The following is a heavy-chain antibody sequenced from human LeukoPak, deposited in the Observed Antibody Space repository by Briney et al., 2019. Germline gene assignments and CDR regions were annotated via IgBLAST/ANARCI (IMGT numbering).Heavy chain of an antibody. CDR2: VDRDGRST. J-gene: IGHJ4*02. CDR1: GFTFGSHW. CDR3: ARASQRLFDS. V-gene: IGHV3-74*01. Sequence: PGGSLRLSCDASGFTFGSHWMHWVAQAPGKGLVWVARVDRDGRSTSYAESVKGRFTISRDNAKNSLYLQMSSLRAEDTAVYYCARASQRLFDSWGQGTLVTVSS.